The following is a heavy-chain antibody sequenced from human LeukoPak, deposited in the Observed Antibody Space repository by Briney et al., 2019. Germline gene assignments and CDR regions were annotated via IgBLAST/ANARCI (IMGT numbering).Heavy chain of an antibody. CDR3: AGQRSADYVWGSYPTHNWFDP. V-gene: IGHV3-48*04. CDR2: ISSSGSTI. CDR1: GFTFSSYW. J-gene: IGHJ5*02. D-gene: IGHD3-16*02. Sequence: GGSLRLSCAASGFTFSSYWMSWVRQAPGKGLEWVSYISSSGSTIYYADSVKGRFTISRDNAKNSLYLQMNSLRAEDTAVYYCAGQRSADYVWGSYPTHNWFDPWGQGTLVTVSS.